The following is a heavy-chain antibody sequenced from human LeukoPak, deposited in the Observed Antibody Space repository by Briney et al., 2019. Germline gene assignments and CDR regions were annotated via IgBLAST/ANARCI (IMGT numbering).Heavy chain of an antibody. CDR1: GGTFSSYA. CDR2: IIPIFGTT. CDR3: ARIVGLTGYSSSWYSGYYYYMDV. Sequence: SVKVSCKASGGTFSSYAISWVRQAPGQGLEWMGGIIPIFGTTNYAQKFQDRVTITADKSTSTAYMELSSLRSEDTAAYYCARIVGLTGYSSSWYSGYYYYMDVWGKGTTVTVSS. D-gene: IGHD6-13*01. J-gene: IGHJ6*03. V-gene: IGHV1-69*06.